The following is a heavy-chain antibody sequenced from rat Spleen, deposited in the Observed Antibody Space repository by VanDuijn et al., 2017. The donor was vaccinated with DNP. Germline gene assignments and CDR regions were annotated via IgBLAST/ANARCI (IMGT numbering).Heavy chain of an antibody. CDR3: ARWPGYNPPYAMDA. Sequence: EVQLQESGPGLVKPSQSLSLTCSVTGYSITSNYWGWIRKFPGDKMEWIGYINNSGSTGYNPSLKSRISITRDTSKNQLFLQVNSVTTEDTATYHCARWPGYNPPYAMDAWGQGTSVTVSS. V-gene: IGHV3-1*01. CDR1: GYSITSNY. CDR2: INNSGST. D-gene: IGHD1-4*01. J-gene: IGHJ4*01.